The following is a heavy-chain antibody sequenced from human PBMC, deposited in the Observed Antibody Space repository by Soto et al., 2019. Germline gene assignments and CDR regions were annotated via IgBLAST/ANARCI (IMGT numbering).Heavy chain of an antibody. J-gene: IGHJ4*02. D-gene: IGHD1-26*01. CDR2: FYYSGST. V-gene: IGHV4-59*01. CDR3: ARVQSGSYALYYFDY. Sequence: SETLSLTCTVPGGSISGYYWSWVPQPPGQGLEWIGYFYYSGSTNYNPSLKSRVTISVDTSKTQFSLKLSSVTAADTAVYYCARVQSGSYALYYFDYWGQGTLVTVSS. CDR1: GGSISGYY.